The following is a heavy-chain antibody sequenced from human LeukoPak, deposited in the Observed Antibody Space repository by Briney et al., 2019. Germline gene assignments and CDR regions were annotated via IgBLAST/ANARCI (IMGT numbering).Heavy chain of an antibody. D-gene: IGHD3-10*01. V-gene: IGHV3-21*01. CDR3: ARDVEGHYYGSGSYYDY. CDR1: GFTFSSYS. J-gene: IGHJ4*02. Sequence: PGGSLRLSCAASGFTFSSYSMNWVRQAPWKGLEWVSSISSSSSYIYYADSVKGRFTISRDNAKNSLYLQMNSLRAEDTAVYYCARDVEGHYYGSGSYYDYWGQGTLVTVSS. CDR2: ISSSSSYI.